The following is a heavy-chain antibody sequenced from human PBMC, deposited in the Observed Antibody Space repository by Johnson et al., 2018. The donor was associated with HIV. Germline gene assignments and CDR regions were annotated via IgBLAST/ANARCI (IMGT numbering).Heavy chain of an antibody. Sequence: EQLVESGGGLVQPGGSLRLSCAASGLTFSNYAMSWVRQGPGKGLEWVSLIYSGGSSYYADSVKGRFTISRDNSKNTLYLQMNSLRVEDTAVYYCAKGADYADYEGAFDIWGQGTMVTVSS. D-gene: IGHD4-17*01. V-gene: IGHV3-66*01. CDR2: IYSGGSS. CDR1: GLTFSNYA. J-gene: IGHJ3*02. CDR3: AKGADYADYEGAFDI.